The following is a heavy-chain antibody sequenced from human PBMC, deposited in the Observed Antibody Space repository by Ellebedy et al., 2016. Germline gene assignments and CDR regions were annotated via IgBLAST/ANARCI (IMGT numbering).Heavy chain of an antibody. D-gene: IGHD4-17*01. Sequence: GGSLRLSXVASGFTFRNFFMSWVRQAPGKGLEWVSTISAGGDNTQFADSVKGRFTISRDNAKNSLYLQMNSLRAEDTAVYYCYYGHYSGSWGQGTLVTVSS. J-gene: IGHJ4*02. V-gene: IGHV3-23*01. CDR1: GFTFRNFF. CDR3: YYGHYSGS. CDR2: ISAGGDNT.